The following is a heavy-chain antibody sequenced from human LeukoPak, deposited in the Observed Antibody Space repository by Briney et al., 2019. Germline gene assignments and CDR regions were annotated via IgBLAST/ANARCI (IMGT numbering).Heavy chain of an antibody. CDR2: INWSGGST. CDR1: GFTFDDYG. J-gene: IGHJ4*02. CDR3: AREIPDYSSPNFDY. V-gene: IGHV3-20*04. Sequence: PGGSLRLSCAASGFTFDDYGMSWVRQAPGKGLEWVSGINWSGGSTGYADSVKGRFTISRDNAKNSLYLQMNSLRAEDTAVYYCAREIPDYSSPNFDYWGQGTLVTVSS. D-gene: IGHD4-11*01.